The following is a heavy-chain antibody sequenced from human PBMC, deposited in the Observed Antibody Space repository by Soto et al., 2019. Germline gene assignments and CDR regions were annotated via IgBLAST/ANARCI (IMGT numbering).Heavy chain of an antibody. D-gene: IGHD3-16*01. J-gene: IGHJ6*02. Sequence: GGSLRLSCVASGLTVSHNYMAWVRQAPEMGLEWVSILYTEGTTYYADSVKGRFTISRDSSKNTLFLQLDSLRAEDTAVYYCVRPRPSGENYGMDVWGQGTTVTVSS. V-gene: IGHV3-53*01. CDR2: LYTEGTT. CDR1: GLTVSHNY. CDR3: VRPRPSGENYGMDV.